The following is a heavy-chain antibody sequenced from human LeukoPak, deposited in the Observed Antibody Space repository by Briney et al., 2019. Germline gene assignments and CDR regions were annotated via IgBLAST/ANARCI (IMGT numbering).Heavy chain of an antibody. Sequence: GGSLRLSCAASGFTFSNAWMSWVRQAPGKGLEWVGRIKSKADGGTADYAAPVKGRFTISRDNSKNTLYLQMNSLRAEDTAVYYCAKDPYSSSWYTHFDYWGQGTLVTVSS. CDR3: AKDPYSSSWYTHFDY. J-gene: IGHJ4*02. V-gene: IGHV3-15*01. CDR2: IKSKADGGTA. CDR1: GFTFSNAW. D-gene: IGHD6-13*01.